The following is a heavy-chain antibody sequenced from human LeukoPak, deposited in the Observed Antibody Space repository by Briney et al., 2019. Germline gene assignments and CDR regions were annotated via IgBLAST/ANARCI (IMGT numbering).Heavy chain of an antibody. CDR3: ARAYYYGSGSPHDAFDI. CDR1: GFTFSSYA. CDR2: ISYDGSNK. V-gene: IGHV3-30*04. Sequence: GGSLRLSCAASGFTFSSYAIDWVRQAPGKGLEWVAVISYDGSNKYYAESVKGRFTMSRDNSKNMLYLQMNSLRAEDTAVYYCARAYYYGSGSPHDAFDIWGQGTMVTVSS. D-gene: IGHD3-10*01. J-gene: IGHJ3*02.